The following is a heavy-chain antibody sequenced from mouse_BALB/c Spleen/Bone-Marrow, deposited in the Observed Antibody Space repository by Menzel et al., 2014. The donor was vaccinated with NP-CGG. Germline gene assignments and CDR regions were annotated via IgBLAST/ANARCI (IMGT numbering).Heavy chain of an antibody. CDR3: TTGFAY. J-gene: IGHJ3*01. V-gene: IGHV6-6*02. CDR1: GFTFSNYW. CDR2: IRLKSNNYAT. Sequence: EVQRVESGGGLVQPGGSMKLSCVASGFTFSNYWMNWVRQSPEKGLEWVAEIRLKSNNYATHYAESVKGRFTIPRDDSKSSVYLQMNNLRGEDTGIYYCTTGFAYWGQGTLVTVSA.